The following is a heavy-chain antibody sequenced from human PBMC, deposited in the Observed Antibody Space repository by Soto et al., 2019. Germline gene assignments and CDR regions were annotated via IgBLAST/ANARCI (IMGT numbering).Heavy chain of an antibody. CDR2: VSGDNGNT. V-gene: IGHV1-18*01. D-gene: IGHD2-15*01. J-gene: IGHJ5*02. CDR1: GYTFSSHG. Sequence: QVQLVQSGAEVKKPGTSVKVSCTASGYTFSSHGISWVRQAPGQGLQWIGWVSGDNGNTNYAQSLQGRVTMTTDTSTNTGYMELRSLRSDDTAVYYCARDLGYCRSGTCQRECFEPWGQGTLVIVSS. CDR3: ARDLGYCRSGTCQRECFEP.